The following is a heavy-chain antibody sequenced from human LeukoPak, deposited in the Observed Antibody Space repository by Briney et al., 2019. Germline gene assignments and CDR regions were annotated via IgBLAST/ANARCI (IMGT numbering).Heavy chain of an antibody. Sequence: SVKVSCKASGGTFSSYTISWVRQAPGQGLEWMGRIIPIFGTANYAQKFQGRVTITTDESTSTAYMELSSLRSEDTAVYYCARGIAAAGTNPFDYWGQGTLVTVSS. J-gene: IGHJ4*02. V-gene: IGHV1-69*05. D-gene: IGHD6-13*01. CDR1: GGTFSSYT. CDR3: ARGIAAAGTNPFDY. CDR2: IIPIFGTA.